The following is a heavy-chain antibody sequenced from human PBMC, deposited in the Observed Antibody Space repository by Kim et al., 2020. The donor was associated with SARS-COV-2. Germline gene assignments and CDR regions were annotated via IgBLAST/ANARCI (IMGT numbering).Heavy chain of an antibody. Sequence: SETLSLTCAVSGYSISNSNWWGWIRQPPGKGLEWIGYIYHTGSMNYNPSLNSLVALSVDTSKNQFSLMLTSVTAVDTAVYYCASYYYGSGNYGMDVWGQG. CDR1: GYSISNSNW. CDR3: ASYYYGSGNYGMDV. J-gene: IGHJ6*02. D-gene: IGHD3-10*01. V-gene: IGHV4-28*05. CDR2: IYHTGSM.